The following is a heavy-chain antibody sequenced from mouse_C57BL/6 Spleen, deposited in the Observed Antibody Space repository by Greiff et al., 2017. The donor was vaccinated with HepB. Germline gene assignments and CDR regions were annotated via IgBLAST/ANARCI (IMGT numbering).Heavy chain of an antibody. CDR3: ARGKGYYYGSSAFAY. CDR2: IYPGDGDT. V-gene: IGHV1-80*01. D-gene: IGHD1-1*01. CDR1: GYAFSNYW. Sequence: QVQLQQSGAELVKPGASVKISCKASGYAFSNYWMNWVRQRPGKGLEWIGQIYPGDGDTNYDGKFKGKATMTADKSSSTDYMQLSSLTSEDSAVYFWARGKGYYYGSSAFAYWGQGILVTVSA. J-gene: IGHJ3*01.